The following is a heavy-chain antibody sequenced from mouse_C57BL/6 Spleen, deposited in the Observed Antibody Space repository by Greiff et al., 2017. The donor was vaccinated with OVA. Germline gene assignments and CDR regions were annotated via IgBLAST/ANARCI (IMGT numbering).Heavy chain of an antibody. CDR2: ISGGGGNT. CDR3: ARQTYFDY. CDR1: GFTFSSYT. J-gene: IGHJ2*01. V-gene: IGHV5-9*01. Sequence: EVKLVESGEGLVKPGGSLKLSCAASGFTFSSYTMSWVRQTPEKRLEWVATISGGGGNTYYPDSVKGRFTISRDNAKNTLYLQMSSLRSEDTALYYCARQTYFDYWGQGTTLTVSS.